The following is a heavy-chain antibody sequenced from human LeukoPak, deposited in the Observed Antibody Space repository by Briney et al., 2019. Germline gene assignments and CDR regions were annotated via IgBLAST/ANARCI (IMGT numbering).Heavy chain of an antibody. J-gene: IGHJ4*02. CDR3: AXXXXXXAVAGTAFGY. CDR2: ISAYNGNT. Sequence: GASVKVSCKASGYTFTSYGISWVRQAPGQGLEWMGWISAYNGNTNYAQKLQGRVTMTTDTSTSTAYMELRSLRSDDTAVYYCAXXXXXXAVAGTAFGYWGQGTLVTVSS. CDR1: GYTFTSYG. D-gene: IGHD6-19*01. V-gene: IGHV1-18*01.